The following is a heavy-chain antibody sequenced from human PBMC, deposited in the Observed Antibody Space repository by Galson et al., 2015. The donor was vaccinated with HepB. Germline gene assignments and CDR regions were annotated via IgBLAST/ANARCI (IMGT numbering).Heavy chain of an antibody. CDR1: GYTFTNYW. CDR2: IDPSDSYT. V-gene: IGHV5-10-1*01. D-gene: IGHD2-15*01. Sequence: QSGAEVKKPGESLRISCKGSGYTFTNYWISWVRQMPGKGLEWMGRIDPSDSYTHYSPSFQGHVTISADKSISTAYLQWSSLKASDTAMYYCARHISSGWGDCSGDICYSVANWFDPWGQGTLVTVSS. CDR3: ARHISSGWGDCSGDICYSVANWFDP. J-gene: IGHJ5*02.